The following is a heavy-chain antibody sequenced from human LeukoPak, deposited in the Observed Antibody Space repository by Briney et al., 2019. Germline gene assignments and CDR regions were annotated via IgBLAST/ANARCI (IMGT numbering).Heavy chain of an antibody. CDR3: ARDNAYMLDY. D-gene: IGHD5-24*01. CDR2: INTDGRTT. V-gene: IGHV3-74*03. J-gene: IGHJ4*02. CDR1: GFSFSSYW. Sequence: GGSLRLSCAASGFSFSSYWMNWVRQTPGKGLVWVAHINTDGRTTTYADSVKGRFTVSRDNAKNTLYLEMNRLRAEDTAVYYCARDNAYMLDYWGQGTQVTVSS.